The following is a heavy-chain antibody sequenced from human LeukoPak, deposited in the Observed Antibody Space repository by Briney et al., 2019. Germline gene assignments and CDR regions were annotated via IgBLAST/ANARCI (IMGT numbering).Heavy chain of an antibody. Sequence: GGSLRLSCAASGFTFSNYAMSWVRQAPGKGLEWVSAISGSGGSTYYADSVKGRFTISRDNSKNTLSLQMNSLRAGDTAVYYCARVAASDAFDIWGQGTMVTVSS. J-gene: IGHJ3*02. CDR1: GFTFSNYA. V-gene: IGHV3-23*01. CDR2: ISGSGGST. D-gene: IGHD6-25*01. CDR3: ARVAASDAFDI.